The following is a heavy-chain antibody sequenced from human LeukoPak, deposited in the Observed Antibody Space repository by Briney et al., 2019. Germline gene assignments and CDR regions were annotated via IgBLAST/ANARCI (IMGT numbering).Heavy chain of an antibody. V-gene: IGHV3-7*01. CDR1: GFTFNTYY. CDR2: IKQDGNEK. CDR3: ARDPRGSEYSHFDS. Sequence: GGSLRLSCAASGFTFNTYYMSWVRQAPGKGLEWVANIKQDGNEKHYVDSVKGRFTISRDNAKGSLYLQMNSLRAEDTAMYYCARDPRGSEYSHFDSWGQGTLVTVSS. J-gene: IGHJ4*02. D-gene: IGHD3-10*01.